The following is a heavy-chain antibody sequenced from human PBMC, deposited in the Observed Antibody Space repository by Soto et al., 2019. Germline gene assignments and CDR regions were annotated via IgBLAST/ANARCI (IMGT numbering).Heavy chain of an antibody. Sequence: QVQLVQSGAEVKKPGASVKVSCKASGYTFTSSGISWVRKATGQGLEWMGWISAYNVNTNYAQKLQGRVTMTTDTSTSPAYMERRSLRSDDTAVYYCAREVVLLAGTRWFAPWGQGTLVTVSS. D-gene: IGHD6-19*01. V-gene: IGHV1-18*01. J-gene: IGHJ5*02. CDR1: GYTFTSSG. CDR3: AREVVLLAGTRWFAP. CDR2: ISAYNVNT.